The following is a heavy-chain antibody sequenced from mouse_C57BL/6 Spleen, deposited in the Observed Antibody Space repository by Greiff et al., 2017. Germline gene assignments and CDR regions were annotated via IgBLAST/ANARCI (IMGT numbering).Heavy chain of an antibody. V-gene: IGHV1-7*01. CDR1: GYTFTSYW. D-gene: IGHD2-3*01. CDR2: INPSSGYT. Sequence: QVQLQQSGAELAKPGASVKLSCKASGYTFTSYWMHWVKQRPGQGLEWIGYINPSSGYTKYNQKFTDKATLTADKSSSTAYMQLSSLTYEDSEDYYVARGADDGYYPLLDAMDYWGQGTSVTVSS. CDR3: ARGADDGYYPLLDAMDY. J-gene: IGHJ4*01.